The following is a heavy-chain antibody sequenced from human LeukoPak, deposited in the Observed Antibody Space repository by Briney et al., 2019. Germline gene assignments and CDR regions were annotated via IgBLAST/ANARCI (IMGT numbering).Heavy chain of an antibody. CDR3: ARVMLPYCGGDCHGLDV. V-gene: IGHV1-46*01. CDR2: INPSGGGT. J-gene: IGHJ6*02. Sequence: ASVKVSCNTSGYTFSSYYIHWVRQAPGQGLEWMGIINPSGGGTNYAQKFQGRVTMTRDTSTSTVYMELSSLRSEDTAVYYCARVMLPYCGGDCHGLDVWGQGTTATVSS. D-gene: IGHD2-21*02. CDR1: GYTFSSYY.